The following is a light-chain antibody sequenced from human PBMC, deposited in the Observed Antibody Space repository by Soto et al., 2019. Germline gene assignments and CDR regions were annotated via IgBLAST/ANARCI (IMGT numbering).Light chain of an antibody. CDR1: HDINNY. CDR2: AAS. V-gene: IGKV1-27*01. J-gene: IGKJ3*01. CDR3: QNYNSAPFT. Sequence: DIQMTQSPSSLAASVGDRVTITCRASHDINNYLAWYQQKPGKVPNLLIYAASILQSGVPSRFSGSASGTDFTLTISSLQPEDVAPYHCQNYNSAPFTFGPGTKVEIK.